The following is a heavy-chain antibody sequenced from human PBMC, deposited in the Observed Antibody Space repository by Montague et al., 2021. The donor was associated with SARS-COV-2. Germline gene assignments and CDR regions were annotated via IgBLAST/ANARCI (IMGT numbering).Heavy chain of an antibody. CDR2: IKPDGGEK. D-gene: IGHD1-26*01. J-gene: IGHJ6*02. V-gene: IGHV3-7*03. CDR1: GFTFSSYW. Sequence: SLRLSCAASGFTFSSYWMSWVRQTPGKGLEWVANIKPDGGEKHYVDSVKGRFTISRDNAKNSLDLQMDSLRAEDTALYYCARDSRIVGATGGMDVWGQGTRVIVSS. CDR3: ARDSRIVGATGGMDV.